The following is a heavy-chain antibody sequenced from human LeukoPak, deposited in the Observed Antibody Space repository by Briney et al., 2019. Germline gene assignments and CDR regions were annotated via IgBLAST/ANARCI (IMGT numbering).Heavy chain of an antibody. D-gene: IGHD6-13*01. V-gene: IGHV4-61*01. CDR2: IYYSGST. CDR3: ARRAGYTSSWYEY. CDR1: SGSVNSVSYY. Sequence: SETLSLTCTVSSGSVNSVSYYWNCIRQPPGKGLESIGYIYYSGSTNSNPSLKSRVNISVDTAKNQLSLKLSSVTAADTAVYYCARRAGYTSSWYEYWGQGTLVTVSS. J-gene: IGHJ4*02.